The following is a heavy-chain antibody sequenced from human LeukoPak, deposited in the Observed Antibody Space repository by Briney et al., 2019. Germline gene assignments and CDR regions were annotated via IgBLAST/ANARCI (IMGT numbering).Heavy chain of an antibody. J-gene: IGHJ5*02. Sequence: TSETLSLTCTVSGGSISSYYWSWIRQPPGKGLEWIGYIYYSGSTYYNPSLKSRVTISVDTSKNQFSLKLSSVTAADTAVYYCARPIGTPSGWFDPWGQGTLVTVSS. CDR3: ARPIGTPSGWFDP. D-gene: IGHD1/OR15-1a*01. V-gene: IGHV4-59*08. CDR1: GGSISSYY. CDR2: IYYSGST.